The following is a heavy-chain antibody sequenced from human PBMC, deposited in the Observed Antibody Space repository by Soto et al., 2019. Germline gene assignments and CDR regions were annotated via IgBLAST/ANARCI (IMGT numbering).Heavy chain of an antibody. CDR3: ERGSGYSSRWSTFDY. CDR2: IIPIFGTA. CDR1: GGTFSSYA. Sequence: AASVKVSCKASGGTFSSYAISWVRQAPGQGLEWMGGIIPIFGTANYAQKFQGRVTITADESTSAAYMELSSLRSEDTAVYYCERGSGYSSRWSTFDYWGQGTLVTVSS. J-gene: IGHJ4*02. D-gene: IGHD6-13*01. V-gene: IGHV1-69*13.